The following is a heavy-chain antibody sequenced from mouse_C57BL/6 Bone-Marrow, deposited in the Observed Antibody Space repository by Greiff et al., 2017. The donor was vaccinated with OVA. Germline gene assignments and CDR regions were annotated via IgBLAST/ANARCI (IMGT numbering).Heavy chain of an antibody. J-gene: IGHJ2*01. V-gene: IGHV1-22*01. Sequence: EVHLVESGPELVKPGASVKMSCKASGYTFTDYNMHWVKQSHGKSLEWIGYINPNNGGTSYNQKFKGKATLTVNKSSSTAYMELRSLTSEDSAVYYCARRTVVAIDYWGQGTTLTVSS. CDR2: INPNNGGT. D-gene: IGHD1-1*01. CDR1: GYTFTDYN. CDR3: ARRTVVAIDY.